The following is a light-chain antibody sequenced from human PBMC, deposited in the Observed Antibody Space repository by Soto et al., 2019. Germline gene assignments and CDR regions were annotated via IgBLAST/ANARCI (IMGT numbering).Light chain of an antibody. V-gene: IGKV1-12*01. CDR2: DAS. Sequence: DIQMTQSPSSVSASVGDRVTITCRASQDIDSWLAWYQQKPGKAPKLLIYDASALPRGVPSRFSGSGSGTKFTLTIASLQPDDFATYYCQQYETFSGTFGPGTKVDI. J-gene: IGKJ1*01. CDR1: QDIDSW. CDR3: QQYETFSGT.